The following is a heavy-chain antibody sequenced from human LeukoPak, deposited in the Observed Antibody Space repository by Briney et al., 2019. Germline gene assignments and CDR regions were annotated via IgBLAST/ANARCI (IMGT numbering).Heavy chain of an antibody. CDR1: GYTFTGYY. CDR2: INPNSGGT. J-gene: IGHJ6*03. D-gene: IGHD6-13*01. V-gene: IGHV1-2*02. CDR3: ARAGIAAAGTNYYYYYYMDV. Sequence: GASVTVSCKASGYTFTGYYMHWVRQAPGQGLEWMGWINPNSGGTNYAQKLQGRVTMTRDTSISTAYMELSRLRSDDTAVYYWARAGIAAAGTNYYYYYYMDVWGKGTTVTVSS.